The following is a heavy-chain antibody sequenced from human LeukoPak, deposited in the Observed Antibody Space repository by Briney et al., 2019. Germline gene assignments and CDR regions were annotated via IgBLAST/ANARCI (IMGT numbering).Heavy chain of an antibody. D-gene: IGHD2-15*01. Sequence: PGGSLRLSCAASGFTFSSYAMSWVRQAPGKGLEWVSAISGSGGSTYYADSVKGRFTISRDNSKNTLYLQMNSLRAEDTAVYYCAKGMDPLTEGYCSGGSCYSGEGNYYYYYYMDVWGKGTTVTVSS. CDR3: AKGMDPLTEGYCSGGSCYSGEGNYYYYYYMDV. J-gene: IGHJ6*03. CDR2: ISGSGGST. V-gene: IGHV3-23*01. CDR1: GFTFSSYA.